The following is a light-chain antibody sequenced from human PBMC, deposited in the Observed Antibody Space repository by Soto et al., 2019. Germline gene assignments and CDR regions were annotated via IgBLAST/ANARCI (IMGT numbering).Light chain of an antibody. V-gene: IGKV1-5*01. CDR1: QSISTW. J-gene: IGKJ1*01. CDR2: DAS. Sequence: DMQMTQSPSTLSAYVGDRVTFTCRASQSISTWLAWYQQKPGKAPKLLIYDASSLQSDGPSRFSGSGSGTDFTLTISALQTDDFTSYYWQQYINYATFGRGTKVEIK. CDR3: QQYINYAT.